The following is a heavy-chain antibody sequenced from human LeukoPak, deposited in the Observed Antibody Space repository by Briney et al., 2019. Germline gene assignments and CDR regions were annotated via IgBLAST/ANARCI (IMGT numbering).Heavy chain of an antibody. CDR2: IYYSGST. D-gene: IGHD1-26*01. V-gene: IGHV4-59*12. CDR1: GFSINGYY. Sequence: SETLSLTCAVSGFSINGYYWSWIRQPPGKGLEWIGYIYYSGSTNYNPSLKSRVTISVDTSKNQFSLKLSSVTAADTAVYYCARGPSWGVGARGWFDPWGQGTLVTVSS. CDR3: ARGPSWGVGARGWFDP. J-gene: IGHJ5*02.